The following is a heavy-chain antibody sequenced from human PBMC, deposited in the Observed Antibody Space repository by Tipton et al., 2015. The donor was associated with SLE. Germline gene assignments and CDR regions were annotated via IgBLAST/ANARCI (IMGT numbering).Heavy chain of an antibody. J-gene: IGHJ4*02. CDR3: ATSPPGFREGEFDS. CDR1: GGSISSGSYY. V-gene: IGHV4-61*02. CDR2: IYTSGST. D-gene: IGHD3-10*01. Sequence: TLSLTCTVSGGSISSGSYYWSWIRQPAGKGLEWIGRIYTSGSTNYNPSLKSRVTISVDTSKNQFSLKLISVTAADTAVYYCATSPPGFREGEFDSCGQGALVTVSS.